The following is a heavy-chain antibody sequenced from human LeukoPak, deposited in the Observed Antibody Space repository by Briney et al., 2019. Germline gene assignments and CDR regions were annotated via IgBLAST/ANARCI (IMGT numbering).Heavy chain of an antibody. D-gene: IGHD3-9*01. CDR3: ARGVSILTGYYYFDY. CDR2: IYTSGST. Sequence: SETLSLTCTVSGGSISSYYWSWIRQPAGKRLEWIGRIYTSGSTNYNPSLKSRVTMSVDTSKNQFSLKLSSVTAADTAVYYCARGVSILTGYYYFDYWGQGILVTVSS. CDR1: GGSISSYY. J-gene: IGHJ4*02. V-gene: IGHV4-4*07.